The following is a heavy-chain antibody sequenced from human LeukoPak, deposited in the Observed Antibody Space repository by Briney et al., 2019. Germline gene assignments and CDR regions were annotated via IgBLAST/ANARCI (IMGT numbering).Heavy chain of an antibody. CDR3: ARDQGGYSYGYAFDI. V-gene: IGHV4-59*06. CDR1: GGSISSYY. Sequence: SETLSLTCTVSGGSISSYYWSWIRQPPGKGLEWIGYIYYSGSTYYNPSLKSRVTISVDTSKNQFSLKLSSVTAADTAVYYCARDQGGYSYGYAFDIWGQGTMVTVSS. CDR2: IYYSGST. J-gene: IGHJ3*02. D-gene: IGHD5-18*01.